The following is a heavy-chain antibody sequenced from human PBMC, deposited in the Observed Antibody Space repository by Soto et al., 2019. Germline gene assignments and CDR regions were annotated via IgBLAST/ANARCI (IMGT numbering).Heavy chain of an antibody. Sequence: SETLSLTCTVSGGSISSGGYYWSWIRQHPGKGLEWIGYIYYSGSTYYNPSLKSRVTISVDTSKNQFSLKLSSVTAADTAVYYCARDHSGYDGGAPSDYWGQGTLVTVSS. V-gene: IGHV4-31*03. J-gene: IGHJ4*02. CDR3: ARDHSGYDGGAPSDY. CDR1: GGSISSGGYY. D-gene: IGHD5-12*01. CDR2: IYYSGST.